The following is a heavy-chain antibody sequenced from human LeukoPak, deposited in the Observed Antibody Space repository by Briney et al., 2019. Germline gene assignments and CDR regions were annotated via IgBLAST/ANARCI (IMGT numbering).Heavy chain of an antibody. CDR1: GGSISSYY. D-gene: IGHD3-10*01. Sequence: PSETLSLTCTVSGGSISSYYWSWIRQPAGKGLEWIGRIYTSGSTNYNPSLKSRVTMSVDTSKNQFSLKLNSVTAADTAVYYCARTVVRSGLKHNWFDPWDQGTLVTVSS. CDR3: ARTVVRSGLKHNWFDP. CDR2: IYTSGST. J-gene: IGHJ5*02. V-gene: IGHV4-4*07.